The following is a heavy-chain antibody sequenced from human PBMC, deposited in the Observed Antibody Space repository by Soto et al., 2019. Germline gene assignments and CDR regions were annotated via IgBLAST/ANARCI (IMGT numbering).Heavy chain of an antibody. D-gene: IGHD1-7*01. CDR3: ARGGITGTTGYYYYYGMDV. Sequence: ASVKVSCKASGYTFTSYGIRWVRQAPGQGLEWMGWISAYNGNTNYAQKLQGRVTMTTDTSTSTAYMELRSLRSDDTAVYYCARGGITGTTGYYYYYGMDVWGQGTTVTVSS. CDR2: ISAYNGNT. J-gene: IGHJ6*02. V-gene: IGHV1-18*01. CDR1: GYTFTSYG.